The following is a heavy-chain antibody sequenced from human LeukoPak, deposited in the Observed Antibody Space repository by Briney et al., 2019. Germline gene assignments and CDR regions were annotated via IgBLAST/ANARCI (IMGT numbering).Heavy chain of an antibody. J-gene: IGHJ4*02. CDR2: ISGSGGST. V-gene: IGHV3-23*01. CDR3: AKVRGYSYDNDY. CDR1: GFTFSSYA. Sequence: GGSLRLSYAASGFTFSSYAMSWVRQAPGKGLEWVSAISGSGGSTYYADSVKGRFTISRDNSKNTLYLQMNSLRAEDTAVHYCAKVRGYSYDNDYWGQGTLVTVSS. D-gene: IGHD5-18*01.